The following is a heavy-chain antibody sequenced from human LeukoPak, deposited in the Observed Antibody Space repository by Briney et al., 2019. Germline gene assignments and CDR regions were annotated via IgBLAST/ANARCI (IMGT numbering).Heavy chain of an antibody. CDR1: GGSFSGFY. CDR2: INHSGGT. Sequence: PSETLSLTCAVYGGSFSGFYWSWIRQPPGKGLEWIGDINHSGGTNYNPSLKSRVTISVDTSKNHFSLKLRSVTAANTAVYYCARGALKWELPPIRARKSYYFDYWGQGTLVTVSS. J-gene: IGHJ4*02. D-gene: IGHD2-15*01. CDR3: ARGALKWELPPIRARKSYYFDY. V-gene: IGHV4-34*01.